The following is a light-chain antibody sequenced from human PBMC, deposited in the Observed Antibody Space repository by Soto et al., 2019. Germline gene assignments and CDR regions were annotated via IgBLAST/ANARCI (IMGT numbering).Light chain of an antibody. CDR2: DAS. Sequence: EIQLTQTPSTLSASVVYEVSITCRASQTISRWLAWYQQKPGRAPKLLIYDASTLESGVPSRFSGSGSETEFTLTISRLQPDDFATYFCHSRAFGQGTLLEI. J-gene: IGKJ5*01. V-gene: IGKV1-5*01. CDR3: HSRA. CDR1: QTISRW.